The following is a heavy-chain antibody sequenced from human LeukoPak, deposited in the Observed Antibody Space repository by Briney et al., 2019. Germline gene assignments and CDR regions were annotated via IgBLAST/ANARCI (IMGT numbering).Heavy chain of an antibody. CDR2: MNPNSGNT. Sequence: ASVKVSCKASGYTFTSYDINWVRQATGQGLEWMGWMNPNSGNTGYARKFQGRVTMTRNTSISTAYMELSSLRSEDTAVYYCARARSWSDFDYWGQGTLVTVSS. CDR1: GYTFTSYD. J-gene: IGHJ4*02. V-gene: IGHV1-8*01. CDR3: ARARSWSDFDY. D-gene: IGHD6-13*01.